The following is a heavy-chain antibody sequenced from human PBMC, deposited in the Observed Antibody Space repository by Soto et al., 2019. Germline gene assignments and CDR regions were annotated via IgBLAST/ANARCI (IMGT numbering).Heavy chain of an antibody. CDR3: AKALVDYSTYRFFDN. J-gene: IGHJ4*02. CDR2: ISYDGGNE. CDR1: GLTFSDYG. Sequence: QVQLVESGGGVVQPGRSLRLSCAASGLTFSDYGMHWVRQAPGKGLEWVAVISYDGGNEYYADSVKGRFTISRDNSKNTVYLQMTSLRHDDTALYYGAKALVDYSTYRFFDNWGQGTLVTVSS. V-gene: IGHV3-30*18. D-gene: IGHD4-4*01.